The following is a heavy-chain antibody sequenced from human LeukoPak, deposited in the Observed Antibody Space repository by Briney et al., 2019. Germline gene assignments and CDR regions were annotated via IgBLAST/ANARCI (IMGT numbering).Heavy chain of an antibody. J-gene: IGHJ4*02. CDR1: GDSVSSNSDA. D-gene: IGHD2-2*01. CDR2: TYYRSKWYN. V-gene: IGHV6-1*01. Sequence: SQTLSLTCAISGDSVSSNSDAWNWIRQSPSRGLEWLGRTYYRSKWYNDYAVSVKSRITINPDTSKNQFSLQLNSVTPEDTAVYYCARDVPAANLLAVRYFDYWGQGTLVTVSS. CDR3: ARDVPAANLLAVRYFDY.